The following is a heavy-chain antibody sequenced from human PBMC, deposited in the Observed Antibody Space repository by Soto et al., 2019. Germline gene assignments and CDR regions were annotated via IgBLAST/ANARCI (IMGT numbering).Heavy chain of an antibody. Sequence: GGSLRLSCAASGFTFSSYAMSWVRQAPGKGLEWVSAISGSGGSTYYADSVKGRFTISRDNSKNTLYLQMNSLRAEDTAVYYCAKAPHRYSYGFYYYGMDVWGQGTTVTVSS. CDR2: ISGSGGST. CDR3: AKAPHRYSYGFYYYGMDV. V-gene: IGHV3-23*01. J-gene: IGHJ6*02. CDR1: GFTFSSYA. D-gene: IGHD5-18*01.